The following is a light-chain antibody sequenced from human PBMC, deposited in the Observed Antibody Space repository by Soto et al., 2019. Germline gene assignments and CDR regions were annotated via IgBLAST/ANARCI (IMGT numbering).Light chain of an antibody. CDR2: AAS. CDR1: QSVSNN. V-gene: IGKV3-15*01. J-gene: IGKJ1*01. Sequence: EIVLTQSPATLSLSPGERATLSCRASQSVSNNYLAWYQQKPGQAPRLLIYAASTRATGIPARFSGSGSGTEFTLTISSLQSEDFAVYYCQQYNIWWAFGQGTKVDI. CDR3: QQYNIWWA.